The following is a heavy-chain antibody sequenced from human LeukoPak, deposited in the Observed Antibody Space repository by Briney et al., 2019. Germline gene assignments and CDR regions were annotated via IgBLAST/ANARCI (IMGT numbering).Heavy chain of an antibody. D-gene: IGHD4-11*01. J-gene: IGHJ4*02. V-gene: IGHV3-73*01. CDR1: GFTFSGSA. Sequence: GGSLRLSCAASGFTFSGSAVHWVRQASGKGLEWVGRIRSKANSYATAYTASMKGRFTISRDDSKNTLYLQMNSLKTEDTAVYYCTTVIPYDYSNYWDLRYYFGYWGQGTLVTVSS. CDR2: IRSKANSYAT. CDR3: TTVIPYDYSNYWDLRYYFGY.